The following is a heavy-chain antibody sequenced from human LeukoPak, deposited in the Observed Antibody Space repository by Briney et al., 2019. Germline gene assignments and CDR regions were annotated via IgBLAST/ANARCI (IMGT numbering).Heavy chain of an antibody. CDR2: IYRSGST. V-gene: IGHV4-30-2*01. Sequence: SETLSLTCAVSGGSISSGGYSWSWIRQPPGKGLEWIGYIYRSGSTYYNPSLKSRVTISVDRSKNQFSLKLSSVTAADTAVYYCARGNYDSSGYYADAFDIWGQGTMVTVSS. J-gene: IGHJ3*02. CDR1: GGSISSGGYS. D-gene: IGHD3-22*01. CDR3: ARGNYDSSGYYADAFDI.